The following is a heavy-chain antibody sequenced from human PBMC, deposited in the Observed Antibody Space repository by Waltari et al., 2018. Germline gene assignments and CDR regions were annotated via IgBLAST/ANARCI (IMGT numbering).Heavy chain of an antibody. Sequence: QITLKESGPTLVKPTQTLTLTCTFSGFSLSTSGVGVGWIGQPPGKALEWLALIYWNDDKRYSPSLESRLTITKDTSKNQVALTMTNMDPVDTATYYCAHPARQLVGEYYLDYSGQGTLVTVSS. CDR2: IYWNDDK. CDR1: GFSLSTSGVG. V-gene: IGHV2-5*01. CDR3: AHPARQLVGEYYLDY. J-gene: IGHJ4*02. D-gene: IGHD6-6*01.